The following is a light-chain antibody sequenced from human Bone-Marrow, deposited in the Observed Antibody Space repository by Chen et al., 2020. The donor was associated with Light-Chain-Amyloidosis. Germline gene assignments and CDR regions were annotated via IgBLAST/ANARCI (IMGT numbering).Light chain of an antibody. J-gene: IGLJ3*02. CDR2: DDS. CDR3: QVWDRSSDRPV. V-gene: IGLV3-21*02. CDR1: NIGSTS. Sequence: SYVLTQPSSVSVAPGQTATIAWGGNNIGSTSVHWYQQTPGQAPLLVVYDDSDRPSGIPERLSGSYSGNTATLTISRVEAGDEADYYCQVWDRSSDRPVFGGGTKLTVL.